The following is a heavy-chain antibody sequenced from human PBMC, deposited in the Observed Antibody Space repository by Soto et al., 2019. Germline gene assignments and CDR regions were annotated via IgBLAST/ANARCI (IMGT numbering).Heavy chain of an antibody. CDR1: GFTLSESF. J-gene: IGHJ4*02. CDR2: ITPSGSYT. V-gene: IGHV3-11*05. D-gene: IGHD1-26*01. CDR3: VREAWSNPDY. Sequence: QVQLVETGGGLVKPGGSLRLSCAASGFTLSESFMSWIRLAPGRGLEWVSYITPSGSYTRYADSVKGRFTISSDDAKNSLYLQMNSLSAEDTALYYGVREAWSNPDYWGQGTLVTVSS.